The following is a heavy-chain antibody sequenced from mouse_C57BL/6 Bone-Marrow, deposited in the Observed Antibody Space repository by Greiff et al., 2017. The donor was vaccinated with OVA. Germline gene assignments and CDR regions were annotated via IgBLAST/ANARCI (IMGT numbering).Heavy chain of an antibody. Sequence: VQLQESGPELVKPGASVKLSCKASGYTFTSYDINWVKQRPGEGLEWIGWIYPGDGSTKSNEKFKGKATLPVDTSSSTAYMELHSLTSEDSAVYFCARDGNYFFSYWGQGTLVTVSA. CDR2: IYPGDGST. J-gene: IGHJ3*01. V-gene: IGHV1-85*01. D-gene: IGHD2-1*01. CDR1: GYTFTSYD. CDR3: ARDGNYFFSY.